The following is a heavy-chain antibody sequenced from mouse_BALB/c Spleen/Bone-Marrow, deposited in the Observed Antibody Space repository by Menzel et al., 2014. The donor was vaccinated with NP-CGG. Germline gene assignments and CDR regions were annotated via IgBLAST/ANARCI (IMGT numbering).Heavy chain of an antibody. CDR3: ARYRLGTYFDY. Sequence: VQLQQSGAELVKPGASVKLSCTASGFNIKDTHMHWVKQRPEQGLEWIGRIDPANGTTKYDPKFQGKATITADTSSNTAYLQLSSLTSEDTAVYYCARYRLGTYFDYWGQGTTLTASS. J-gene: IGHJ2*01. V-gene: IGHV14-3*02. D-gene: IGHD2-14*01. CDR2: IDPANGTT. CDR1: GFNIKDTH.